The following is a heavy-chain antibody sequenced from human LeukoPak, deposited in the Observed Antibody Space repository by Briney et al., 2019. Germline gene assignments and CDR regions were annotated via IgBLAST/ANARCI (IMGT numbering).Heavy chain of an antibody. Sequence: PGGSLRLSCVASGFNFRNYGINWVRQAPGKGLEWVAAVSDDGDKTYYGDSVKGRFTVSRDNSKNTLYLQMSSLRAEDTAVYYCAGRTYYFDYWGQRTMVTVSS. CDR3: AGRTYYFDY. J-gene: IGHJ4*02. CDR2: VSDDGDKT. V-gene: IGHV3-23*01. D-gene: IGHD3-16*01. CDR1: GFNFRNYG.